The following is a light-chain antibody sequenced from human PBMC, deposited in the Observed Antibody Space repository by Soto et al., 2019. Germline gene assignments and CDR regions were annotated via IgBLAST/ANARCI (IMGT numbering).Light chain of an antibody. J-gene: IGKJ1*01. CDR2: GAS. V-gene: IGKV3-15*01. CDR3: QQYNNWPPGRT. Sequence: EIVMTQSPATLSVSPGERATLSCRASQSVSSNLAWYQQKPGQAPRLLIYGASTRATGIPARFSGSGSGTEFTLTISSLQSEDFAGTYCQQYNNWPPGRTFGQGTKVEIK. CDR1: QSVSSN.